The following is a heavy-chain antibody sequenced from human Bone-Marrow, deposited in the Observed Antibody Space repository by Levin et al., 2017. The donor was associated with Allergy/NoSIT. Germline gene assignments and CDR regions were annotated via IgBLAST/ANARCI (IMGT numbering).Heavy chain of an antibody. Sequence: GESLKISCKASGYTFTGYYMHWVRQAPGQGLEWMGWINPNSGGTNYAQKFQGRVTMTRDTSISTAYMELSRLRSDDTAVYYCARVPPLGYYYYGMDVWGQGTTVTVSS. J-gene: IGHJ6*02. D-gene: IGHD3-3*01. CDR3: ARVPPLGYYYYGMDV. V-gene: IGHV1-2*02. CDR1: GYTFTGYY. CDR2: INPNSGGT.